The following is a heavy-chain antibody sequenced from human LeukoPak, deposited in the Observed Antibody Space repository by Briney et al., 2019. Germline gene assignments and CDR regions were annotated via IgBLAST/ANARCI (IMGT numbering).Heavy chain of an antibody. CDR1: GFTFSSYW. D-gene: IGHD2-15*01. CDR3: ARDPRYCSGGSCYSGFDY. CDR2: INSDGSST. Sequence: GGSLRLSCAASGFTFSSYWMHWVRQAPGKGLVWVSRINSDGSSTSYADSVKGRFTISRDNAKSTLYLQMNSLRAEDTAVYYCARDPRYCSGGSCYSGFDYWGQGTLVTVSS. V-gene: IGHV3-74*01. J-gene: IGHJ4*02.